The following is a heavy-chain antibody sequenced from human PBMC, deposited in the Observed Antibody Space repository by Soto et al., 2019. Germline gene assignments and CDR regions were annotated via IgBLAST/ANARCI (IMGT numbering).Heavy chain of an antibody. CDR3: ARLITGPPGLRMDY. J-gene: IGHJ4*02. CDR1: RFTYSSYS. Sequence: PGGSLRLSCAASRFTYSSYSMNWVRQAPVKWLEWVSSISSSSSYIYYADSVKGRFTISRDNAKNSLYLQMNSLRAEDTAVYYCARLITGPPGLRMDYWGQGTLVT. CDR2: ISSSSSYI. V-gene: IGHV3-21*01. D-gene: IGHD1-20*01.